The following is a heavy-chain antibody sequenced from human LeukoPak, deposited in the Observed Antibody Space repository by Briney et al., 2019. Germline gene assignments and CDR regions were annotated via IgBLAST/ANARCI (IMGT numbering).Heavy chain of an antibody. J-gene: IGHJ4*02. CDR2: IYYSGST. CDR3: ARLNGYAGSYYAYYFDY. V-gene: IGHV4-59*08. D-gene: IGHD1-26*01. Sequence: PSETLSLTCTVSGGSISSYYWSWIRQPPGKGLEWIGYIYYSGSTNYNPSLKSRVTISVDTSKNQFSLKLGSVTAADTAVYYCARLNGYAGSYYAYYFDYWGQGTLVTVSS. CDR1: GGSISSYY.